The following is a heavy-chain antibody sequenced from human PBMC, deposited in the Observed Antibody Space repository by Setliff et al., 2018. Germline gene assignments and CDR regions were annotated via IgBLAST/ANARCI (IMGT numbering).Heavy chain of an antibody. Sequence: GGSLRLSCAASGFTFSDAWMSWVRQAPGKGLEWVGRIKSKTDGGTTDYAALVKDRFTISRDDSKNTLYLQMNSLRAEDTAVYYCAKNPRPGITAGGNYMDVWGKGTTVTVSS. CDR1: GFTFSDAW. CDR3: AKNPRPGITAGGNYMDV. J-gene: IGHJ6*03. D-gene: IGHD6-13*01. V-gene: IGHV3-15*01. CDR2: IKSKTDGGTT.